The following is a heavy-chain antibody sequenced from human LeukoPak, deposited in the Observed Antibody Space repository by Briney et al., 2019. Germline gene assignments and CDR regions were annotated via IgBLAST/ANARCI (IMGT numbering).Heavy chain of an antibody. CDR3: ARQNIVVIDGFDY. V-gene: IGHV4-30-2*01. Sequence: PSETLSLTCTVSGGSISSGGYYWSWIRQPPGKGLEWIGYIYHSGSTNYNPSLKSRVTISVDTSKNQFSLKLSSVTAADTAVYYCARQNIVVIDGFDYWGQGTLVTVSS. J-gene: IGHJ4*02. CDR1: GGSISSGGYY. D-gene: IGHD2/OR15-2a*01. CDR2: IYHSGST.